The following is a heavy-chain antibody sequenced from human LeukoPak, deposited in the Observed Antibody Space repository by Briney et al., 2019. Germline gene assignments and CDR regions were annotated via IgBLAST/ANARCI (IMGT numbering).Heavy chain of an antibody. J-gene: IGHJ6*02. CDR1: GFTFSSYG. Sequence: PGGPLRLSCAASGFTFSSYGMHWVRQAPGKGLEWVAVIWYDGSNKYYADSVKGRFTISRDNSKNTLYLQMNSLRAEDTAVYYCAREEDSSGYYYYNYYYGMDVWGQGTTVTVSS. CDR3: AREEDSSGYYYYNYYYGMDV. V-gene: IGHV3-33*01. D-gene: IGHD3-22*01. CDR2: IWYDGSNK.